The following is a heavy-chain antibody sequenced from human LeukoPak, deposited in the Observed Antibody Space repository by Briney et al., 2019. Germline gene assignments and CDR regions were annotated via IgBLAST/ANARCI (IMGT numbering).Heavy chain of an antibody. CDR2: IDHSGST. Sequence: SETLSLTCAVYGGSFSGYYWSWIRQPPGKGLEWIGEIDHSGSTNYNPSLKSRVTISVDTSKNQFSLELSSVTAADTAVYYCARFGAPGPWGQGTLVTVSS. CDR1: GGSFSGYY. J-gene: IGHJ5*02. CDR3: ARFGAPGP. D-gene: IGHD4/OR15-4a*01. V-gene: IGHV4-34*01.